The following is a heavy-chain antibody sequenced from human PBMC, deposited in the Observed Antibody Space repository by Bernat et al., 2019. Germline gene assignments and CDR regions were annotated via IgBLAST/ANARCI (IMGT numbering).Heavy chain of an antibody. J-gene: IGHJ4*02. D-gene: IGHD6-13*01. CDR2: ISAYNGNT. V-gene: IGHV1-18*04. CDR1: GYTFTSYG. CDR3: ARHRAAAGSLGRTYYFDY. Sequence: QVQLVQSGAEVKKPGASVKVSCKASGYTFTSYGISWVRQAPGQGLEWMGWISAYNGNTNYAQKLQGRVTMTTDTSTSTAYMELRSLRSDDTAVYYCARHRAAAGSLGRTYYFDYWGQGTLVTVSS.